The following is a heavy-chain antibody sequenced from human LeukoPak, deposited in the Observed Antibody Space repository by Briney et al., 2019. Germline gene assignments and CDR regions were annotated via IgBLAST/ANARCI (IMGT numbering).Heavy chain of an antibody. CDR2: MNRSSGNT. CDR1: GYSFTGYY. Sequence: ASVKVSCKASGYSFTGYYMHWVRQAPGQGLEWMGWMNRSSGNTGYAQKFQGRVTMTRNTSISTAYMELSSLRSEDTAVYYCARAEPSSWYGLYYYYYYMDVWGKGTTVTISS. V-gene: IGHV1-8*02. J-gene: IGHJ6*03. D-gene: IGHD6-13*01. CDR3: ARAEPSSWYGLYYYYYYMDV.